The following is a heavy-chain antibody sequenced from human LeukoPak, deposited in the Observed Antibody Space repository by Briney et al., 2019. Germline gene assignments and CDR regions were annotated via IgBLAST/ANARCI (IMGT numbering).Heavy chain of an antibody. V-gene: IGHV4-61*02. CDR1: GGSISSSSYY. Sequence: SETLSLTCTVSGGSISSSSYYWSWIRQPAGKGLEWIGRIYTSGSTNYNPSLKSRVTMSVDTSKNQFSLKLSSVTAADTAVYYCARVRIAAAGTYYFDYWGQGTLVTVSS. D-gene: IGHD6-13*01. CDR3: ARVRIAAAGTYYFDY. J-gene: IGHJ4*02. CDR2: IYTSGST.